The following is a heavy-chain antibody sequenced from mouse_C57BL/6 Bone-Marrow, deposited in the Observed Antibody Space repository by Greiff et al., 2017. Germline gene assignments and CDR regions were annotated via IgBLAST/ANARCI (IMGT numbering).Heavy chain of an antibody. D-gene: IGHD1-1*01. CDR1: GYTFTSYW. V-gene: IGHV1-52*01. Sequence: QVQLQQPGAELVRPGSSVKLSCKASGYTFTSYWMHWVKQRPIQGLEWIGNIDPSDSETHYNQKFKDKATLTVDKSSSTAYMQLSSLTSEDSAVYYCAIGFYYGTDYFDYWGQGTTLTVSS. J-gene: IGHJ2*01. CDR2: IDPSDSET. CDR3: AIGFYYGTDYFDY.